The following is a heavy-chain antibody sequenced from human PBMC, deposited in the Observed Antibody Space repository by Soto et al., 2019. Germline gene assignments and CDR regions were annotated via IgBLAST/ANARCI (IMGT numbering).Heavy chain of an antibody. CDR1: GFTFSSYA. V-gene: IGHV3-23*01. CDR2: ISGSGGTT. Sequence: PGGSLRPSCAASGFTFSSYAMSWVRQAPGKGLEWVSAISGSGGTTYYADSVKGRFTFSRDNSKNTLYLQMNSLRAEDTAVYYCAKTANGWFSAFEIWGQGTMVTVS. CDR3: AKTANGWFSAFEI. J-gene: IGHJ3*02. D-gene: IGHD6-19*01.